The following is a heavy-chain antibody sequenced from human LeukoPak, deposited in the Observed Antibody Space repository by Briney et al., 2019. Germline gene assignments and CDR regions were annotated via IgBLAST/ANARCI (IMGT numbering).Heavy chain of an antibody. V-gene: IGHV3-21*05. CDR2: ISSSSSYI. D-gene: IGHD5-12*01. CDR3: ASLRYGGYAAG. J-gene: IGHJ4*02. Sequence: GGSLRLSCAASGFTFSSYEMNWVRQAPGKGLEWVSNISSSSSYIYYADSVKGRFTTSRDSAKNSLYLQMNSLRAEDTAVYYCASLRYGGYAAGWGQGTLVTVSS. CDR1: GFTFSSYE.